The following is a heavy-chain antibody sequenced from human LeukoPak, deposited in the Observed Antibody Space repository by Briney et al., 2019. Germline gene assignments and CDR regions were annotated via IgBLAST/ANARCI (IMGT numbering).Heavy chain of an antibody. CDR1: GFTFDDYA. CDR2: ISWNSGSI. V-gene: IGHV3-9*01. Sequence: GGSLRLSCAASGFTFDDYAMHWVRQAPGKGLEWVSGISWNSGSIAYADSVKGRFTISRDNAKNSLYLQMNSLRAEDTALFYCAKDTQLSRGAFDIWGQGTMVTDSS. J-gene: IGHJ3*02. CDR3: AKDTQLSRGAFDI. D-gene: IGHD3-10*01.